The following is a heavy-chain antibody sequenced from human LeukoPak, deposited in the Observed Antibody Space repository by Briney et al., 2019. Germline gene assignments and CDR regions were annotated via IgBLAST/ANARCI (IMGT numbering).Heavy chain of an antibody. CDR2: IDIDGSTT. CDR1: GFTFSNSL. CDR3: VRDRDGYNY. V-gene: IGHV3-74*01. J-gene: IGHJ4*02. D-gene: IGHD5-24*01. Sequence: GRSLRLPCAASGFTFSNSLMHWVRQVPGKGLVWVARIDIDGSTTHYADSVKGRFTISRDNAKNTLYLQMNILRAEDTAVYYCVRDRDGYNYWGQGTLVTVSS.